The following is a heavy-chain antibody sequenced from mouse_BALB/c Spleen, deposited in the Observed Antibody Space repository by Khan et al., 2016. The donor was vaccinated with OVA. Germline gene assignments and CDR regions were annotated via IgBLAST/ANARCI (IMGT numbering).Heavy chain of an antibody. D-gene: IGHD1-1*01. CDR3: AREGSRYNYAMDY. CDR2: ISYSGSN. CDR1: GYSITSDYA. J-gene: IGHJ4*01. Sequence: EVKLEVSGPGLVKPSQSLSLTCTVTGYSITSDYAWNWIRQFPGNKLEWMGYISYSGSNNYNPSLKSRTSITRDTSKNQFFLQLNSVTTEDTATYYCAREGSRYNYAMDYGGQGTSVTVSS. V-gene: IGHV3-2*02.